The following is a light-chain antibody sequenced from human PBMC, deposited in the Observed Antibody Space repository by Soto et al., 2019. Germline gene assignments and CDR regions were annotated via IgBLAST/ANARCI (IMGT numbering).Light chain of an antibody. Sequence: DIQMTQSPSSLSASVGDRVTITCRASQVINNYLAWYQQKPGKVPKLLIYAASTLQSGVPLRFSGRGSGTDFTLTISSLQPEDVATYYCQKYNSAPWTFGQGTKVEIK. CDR2: AAS. J-gene: IGKJ1*01. CDR3: QKYNSAPWT. CDR1: QVINNY. V-gene: IGKV1-27*01.